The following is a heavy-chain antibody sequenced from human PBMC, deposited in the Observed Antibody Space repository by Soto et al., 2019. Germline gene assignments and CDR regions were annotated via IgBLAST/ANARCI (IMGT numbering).Heavy chain of an antibody. CDR2: ISGSGGST. Sequence: GGSLRLSCAASGFTFSSYAMSWVRQAPGKGLEWVSAISGSGGSTYYADSVKGRFTISRDNSKNTLYLQMNSLRAEDTAVYYCAKYLREIIAARPGFDYWGQGTLVTVSS. CDR1: GFTFSSYA. V-gene: IGHV3-23*01. D-gene: IGHD6-6*01. CDR3: AKYLREIIAARPGFDY. J-gene: IGHJ4*02.